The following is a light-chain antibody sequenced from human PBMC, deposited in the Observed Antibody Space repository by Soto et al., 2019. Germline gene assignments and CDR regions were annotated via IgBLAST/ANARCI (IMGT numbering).Light chain of an antibody. CDR1: QSLSTA. V-gene: IGKV1-5*03. J-gene: IGKJ1*01. CDR3: QQHKSYPRT. CDR2: MAS. Sequence: DIQMTQSPSTLSASVGDRVTITCRASQSLSTALAWYQQKPGKAPRLLIYMASNLESGVPSRLSGSGSGTEFTLTISSLQPDDFATYYCQQHKSYPRTFGQGTKVEIK.